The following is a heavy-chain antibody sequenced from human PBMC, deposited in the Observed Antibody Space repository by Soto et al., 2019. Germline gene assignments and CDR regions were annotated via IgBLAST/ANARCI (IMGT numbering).Heavy chain of an antibody. CDR2: IYWDDDK. V-gene: IGHV2-5*02. CDR3: AHSRWELVFDY. Sequence: QITLKESGPTLVKPTQTLTLTCTFSGFSLSTSGVGVGWIRQPPGKALEWLALIYWDDDKRYSPSLKSRLTXTXXTSKHQVVLTMTHMDPVDTATYSCAHSRWELVFDYWGQGTLVTVSS. J-gene: IGHJ4*02. D-gene: IGHD1-26*01. CDR1: GFSLSTSGVG.